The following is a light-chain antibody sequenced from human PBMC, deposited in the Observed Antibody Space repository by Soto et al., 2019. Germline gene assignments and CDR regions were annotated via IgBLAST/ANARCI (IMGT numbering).Light chain of an antibody. CDR3: QQYNDYSGM. Sequence: DIQMTQSPSTLSASVGDRVTITCRASQSISRWLAWHQQKPGKAPRLLIYDASNLQRGVPSRFGGSGSGTEFTLTITSLQPEDFATYYCQQYNDYSGMFGQGTKVEIK. CDR2: DAS. V-gene: IGKV1-5*01. CDR1: QSISRW. J-gene: IGKJ1*01.